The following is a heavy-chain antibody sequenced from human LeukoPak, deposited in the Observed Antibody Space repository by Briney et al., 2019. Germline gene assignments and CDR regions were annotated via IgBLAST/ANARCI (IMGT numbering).Heavy chain of an antibody. J-gene: IGHJ6*02. V-gene: IGHV4-30-2*01. D-gene: IGHD6-13*01. Sequence: PSETLSLTCAVSGGSISSGGYSWSWIRQPPGKGLEWIGYIYHSGSTYYNPSLKSRVTISVDRSKNQFSLKLSSVTAADTAVYYCARSAAAGNRYYYYGMDVWGQGTTVTVSS. CDR3: ARSAAAGNRYYYYGMDV. CDR1: GGSISSGGYS. CDR2: IYHSGST.